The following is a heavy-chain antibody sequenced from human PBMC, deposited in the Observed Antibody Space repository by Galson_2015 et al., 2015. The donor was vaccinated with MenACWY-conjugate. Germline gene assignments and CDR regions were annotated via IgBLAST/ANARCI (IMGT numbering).Heavy chain of an antibody. CDR1: GFSLSTSGMC. D-gene: IGHD5-24*01. CDR3: ARVRDGYNLYDFDY. CDR2: IAWDDDK. V-gene: IGHV2-70*01. Sequence: PALGRPPPTLTLPCTFSGFSLSTSGMCVSWIRQPPGKALKWLALIAWDDDKYYSTSLKTRLTISKDTSKNQVVLTMTNMDPVDTATYYCARVRDGYNLYDFDYWGQGTLVTVSS. J-gene: IGHJ4*02.